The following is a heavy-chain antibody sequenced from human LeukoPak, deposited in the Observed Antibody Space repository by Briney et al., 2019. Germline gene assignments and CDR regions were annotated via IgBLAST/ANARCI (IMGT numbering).Heavy chain of an antibody. CDR1: GFTFSSYW. CDR3: ARDSEEGYYYYMDV. CDR2: IKQDGSEK. Sequence: GGSLRLSCAASGFTFSSYWMSWVRQAPGKGLEWVANIKQDGSEKYYVGSVKGRFTISRDNAKNSLYLQMNSLRAEDTAVYYCARDSEEGYYYYMDVWGKGTTVTVSS. D-gene: IGHD1-26*01. J-gene: IGHJ6*03. V-gene: IGHV3-7*01.